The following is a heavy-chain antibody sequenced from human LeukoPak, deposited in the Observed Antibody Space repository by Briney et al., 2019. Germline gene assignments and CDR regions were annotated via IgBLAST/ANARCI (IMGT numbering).Heavy chain of an antibody. CDR1: GYSISSGYY. Sequence: SETLSLTCTVSGYSISSGYYWGWIRQPPGKGLEWIGSIYHSGSTYYNPSLKSRVTISVDTSKNQFSLKLSSVTAADTAVYYCARDITIFGVVRRGYWFDPWGQGTLVTVSS. CDR2: IYHSGST. CDR3: ARDITIFGVVRRGYWFDP. J-gene: IGHJ5*02. V-gene: IGHV4-38-2*02. D-gene: IGHD3-3*01.